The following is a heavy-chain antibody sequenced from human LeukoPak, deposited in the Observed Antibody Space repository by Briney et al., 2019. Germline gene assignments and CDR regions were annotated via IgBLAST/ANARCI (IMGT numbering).Heavy chain of an antibody. Sequence: EASVKVSCKASGGTFSSYAISWVRQAPGQGLEWMGGIIPIFGTANYAQKLQGRVTMTTDTSTSTAYMELRSLRSDDTAVYYCARDPQYYYGSGRNPNAFDIWGQGTMVTVSS. CDR3: ARDPQYYYGSGRNPNAFDI. CDR2: IIPIFGTA. CDR1: GGTFSSYA. J-gene: IGHJ3*02. D-gene: IGHD3-10*01. V-gene: IGHV1-69*05.